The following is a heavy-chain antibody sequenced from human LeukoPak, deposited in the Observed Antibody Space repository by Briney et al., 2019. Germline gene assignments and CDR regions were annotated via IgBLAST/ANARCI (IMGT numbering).Heavy chain of an antibody. D-gene: IGHD3-10*01. CDR3: AKGDGRNYGTCSDH. Sequence: GGSLRLSCAASGLTGSHNYVSWVRQAPGKGLEWVAVISWNSDSIGYADSVKGRFTISRDNANNLLYLQMNSLRVEDTALYYCAKGDGRNYGTCSDHWGQGTLVTVSS. V-gene: IGHV3-9*01. CDR1: GLTGSHNY. J-gene: IGHJ4*02. CDR2: ISWNSDSI.